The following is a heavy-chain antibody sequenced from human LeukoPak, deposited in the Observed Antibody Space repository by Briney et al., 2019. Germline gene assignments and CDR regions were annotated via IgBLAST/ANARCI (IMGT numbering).Heavy chain of an antibody. J-gene: IGHJ4*02. CDR3: AILTSGNY. D-gene: IGHD3-10*01. Sequence: GGSLRLSCAASGFTFNRSWMNWVRQAPGKGLEWVANMDPSGSQKRYVDSVKGRFTISKDNPGTSLYLEMYSLRAEDTAIYYCAILTSGNYWGQGTPVSVSS. V-gene: IGHV3-7*01. CDR1: GFTFNRSW. CDR2: MDPSGSQK.